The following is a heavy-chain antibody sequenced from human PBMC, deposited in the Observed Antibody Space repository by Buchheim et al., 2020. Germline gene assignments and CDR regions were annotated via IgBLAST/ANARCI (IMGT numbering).Heavy chain of an antibody. D-gene: IGHD1-7*01. V-gene: IGHV4-39*01. Sequence: QVQLQESGPGLVKPSETLSPTCSVSGGSISNSNYYWAWVRQPPGKGLEWIANIFYDGSTHYNPTLKSRVTVSVATWKNKFSLILTSVTATDTALYYCALWQTGTGGFDPWGQGTL. CDR3: ALWQTGTGGFDP. J-gene: IGHJ5*02. CDR1: GGSISNSNYY. CDR2: IFYDGST.